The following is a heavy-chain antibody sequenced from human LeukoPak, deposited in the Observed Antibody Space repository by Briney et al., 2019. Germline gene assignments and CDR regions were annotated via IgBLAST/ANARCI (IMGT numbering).Heavy chain of an antibody. D-gene: IGHD4-17*01. CDR3: ASTTVTTDYYYGMDV. V-gene: IGHV4-61*02. CDR2: IYTRGST. CDR1: DGSISSGSYY. J-gene: IGHJ6*02. Sequence: PSQTLSLTCTVSDGSISSGSYYWSWIRQPAGKGLEWIGRIYTRGSTNYNPSLKSRVTISVDTSKNQFSLKLSSVTAADTAVYYCASTTVTTDYYYGMDVWGQGTTVTVSS.